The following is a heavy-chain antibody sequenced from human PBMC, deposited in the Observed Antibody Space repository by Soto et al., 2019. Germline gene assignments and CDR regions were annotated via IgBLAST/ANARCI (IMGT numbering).Heavy chain of an antibody. CDR2: ISAIFGTA. D-gene: IGHD1-26*01. CDR1: GCTFSSYA. Sequence: QVQLVQSGAEVKKPGSSVKVSCKASGCTFSSYAISWVRQAPGQGLEWMGGISAIFGTANYAQKFQGRVTITADESSSTDYMEMSSLRSEDTAVYYCARELGVPRPYYYLYGMDVWGQGTTVTVSS. V-gene: IGHV1-69*01. J-gene: IGHJ6*02. CDR3: ARELGVPRPYYYLYGMDV.